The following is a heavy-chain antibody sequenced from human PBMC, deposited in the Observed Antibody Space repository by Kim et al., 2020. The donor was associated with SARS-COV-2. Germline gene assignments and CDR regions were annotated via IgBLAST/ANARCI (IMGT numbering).Heavy chain of an antibody. CDR2: ISYDGSNK. Sequence: GGSLRLSCAASGFTFSSYGMHWVRQAPGKGLEWVAVISYDGSNKYYADSVKGRFTISRDNSKNTLYLQMNSLRAEDTAVYYCAKDHSSWLGVFDYWGQGTLVTVSS. V-gene: IGHV3-30*18. CDR3: AKDHSSWLGVFDY. D-gene: IGHD6-13*01. J-gene: IGHJ4*02. CDR1: GFTFSSYG.